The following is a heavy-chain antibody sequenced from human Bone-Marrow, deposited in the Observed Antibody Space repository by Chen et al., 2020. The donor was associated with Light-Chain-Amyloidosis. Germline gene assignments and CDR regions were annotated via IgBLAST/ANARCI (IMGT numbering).Heavy chain of an antibody. V-gene: IGHV1-24*01. CDR3: TADSSVTTAYYRRYAMDV. D-gene: IGHD4-17*01. CDR1: GYTLAELS. CDR2: FEPEDGRR. Sequence: VQSGAEVKRPGTSVKVSCEVSGYTLAELSMHWVRQAPGKRLEWVGGFEPEDGRRIYAPKFQGRVTMTEDTSTETAYMELRALRSEDTAVYYCTADSSVTTAYYRRYAMDVWGQGTAVTVSS. J-gene: IGHJ6*02.